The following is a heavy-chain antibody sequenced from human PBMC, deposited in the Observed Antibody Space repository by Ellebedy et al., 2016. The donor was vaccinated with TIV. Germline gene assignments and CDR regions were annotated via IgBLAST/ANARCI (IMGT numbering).Heavy chain of an antibody. CDR2: IYYSGST. Sequence: SETLSLXXTVSGGSISSYHWSWIRQPPGQGLEWIGYIYYSGSTNYNPSLKSRVTISVDTSKNQFSLKLSSVTAADTAVYYCASRAIFGMGIDAFDIWGQGTMVTVSS. D-gene: IGHD3-3*01. CDR1: GGSISSYH. V-gene: IGHV4-59*01. CDR3: ASRAIFGMGIDAFDI. J-gene: IGHJ3*02.